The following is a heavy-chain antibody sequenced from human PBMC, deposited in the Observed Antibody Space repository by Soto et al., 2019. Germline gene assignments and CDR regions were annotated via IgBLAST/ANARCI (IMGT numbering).Heavy chain of an antibody. D-gene: IGHD3-22*01. V-gene: IGHV1-18*01. CDR1: GYTFTSYA. CDR2: ISAYNGNT. Sequence: ASVKVSCKASGYTFTSYAMQWVRQAPGQRLEWMGWISAYNGNTNYAQKLQGRVTMTTDTSTSTAYMELRSLRSDDTAVYYCARAGTYYDSSGQHTAFDILGQGTMVTVSS. CDR3: ARAGTYYDSSGQHTAFDI. J-gene: IGHJ3*02.